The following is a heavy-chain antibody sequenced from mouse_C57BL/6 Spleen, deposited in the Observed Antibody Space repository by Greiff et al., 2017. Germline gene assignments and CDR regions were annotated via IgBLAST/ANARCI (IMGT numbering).Heavy chain of an antibody. D-gene: IGHD1-1*01. CDR3: TRREVYYYGSSTFYYAMDY. CDR1: GYTFTSYW. V-gene: IGHV1-5*01. CDR2: IYPGNSDT. Sequence: EVQLQQSGTVLARPGASVKMSCKTSGYTFTSYWMHWVKQRPGQGLEWIGAIYPGNSDTSYNQKFKGKAKLTAVTSASTAYMELSSLTNEDSAVYYCTRREVYYYGSSTFYYAMDYWGQGTSVTVSS. J-gene: IGHJ4*01.